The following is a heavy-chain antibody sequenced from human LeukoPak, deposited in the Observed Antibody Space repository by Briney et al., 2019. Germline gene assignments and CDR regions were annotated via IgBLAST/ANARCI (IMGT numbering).Heavy chain of an antibody. CDR3: AREGTSGTHLNWFDP. V-gene: IGHV4-59*01. CDR2: IYGSGST. D-gene: IGHD1-1*01. CDR1: GGSISSYY. Sequence: PSETLSLTCTVSGGSISSYYWSWLRQPPGKGLEWIGHIYGSGSTNYNPSLKSRVTLSVDTSKNQFSLKLSSVTAADTAVYYCAREGTSGTHLNWFDPWGQGTLVTGSS. J-gene: IGHJ5*02.